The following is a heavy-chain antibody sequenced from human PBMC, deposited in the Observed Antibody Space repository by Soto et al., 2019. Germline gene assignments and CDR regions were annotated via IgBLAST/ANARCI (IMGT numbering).Heavy chain of an antibody. CDR2: IYYSGST. J-gene: IGHJ6*03. CDR3: ARQIEGYSASNYYYYYYMDV. Sequence: SETLSLTCTVSGGSISSSSYYWGWIRQPPGKGLEWIGSIYYSGSTYYNPSLKSRVTISVDTSKNQFSLKLSSVTAADTAVYYCARQIEGYSASNYYYYYYMDVWGKGTTVTVSS. V-gene: IGHV4-39*01. CDR1: GGSISSSSYY. D-gene: IGHD1-26*01.